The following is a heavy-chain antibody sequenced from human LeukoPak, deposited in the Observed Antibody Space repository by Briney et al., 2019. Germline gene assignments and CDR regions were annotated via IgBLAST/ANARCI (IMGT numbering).Heavy chain of an antibody. J-gene: IGHJ5*02. D-gene: IGHD3-10*01. CDR3: ARDAREVLFWFGEFFP. V-gene: IGHV1-18*01. Sequence: ASVKVSCKASGYTFTSYGISWVRQAPGQGLEWMGWISGYNGKTNYAQKFQGRVTMTTDTSTSTAYMELRSPRSHDTAVYYCARDAREVLFWFGEFFPWGQGTLVTVSS. CDR2: ISGYNGKT. CDR1: GYTFTSYG.